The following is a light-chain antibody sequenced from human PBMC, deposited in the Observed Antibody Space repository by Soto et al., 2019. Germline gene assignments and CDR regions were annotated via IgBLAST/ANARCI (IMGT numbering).Light chain of an antibody. J-gene: IGKJ4*01. CDR3: QQRSNWLT. V-gene: IGKV3-11*01. CDR1: QSVSSY. Sequence: EIVLTQSPATLSLSPGARAPLSCRASQSVSSYLAWYQQKPGQAPRLLIYDASNRATGIPARFSGSGSGTDFTLTISSLEPEDFAVYCCQQRSNWLTFGGGTKVDIK. CDR2: DAS.